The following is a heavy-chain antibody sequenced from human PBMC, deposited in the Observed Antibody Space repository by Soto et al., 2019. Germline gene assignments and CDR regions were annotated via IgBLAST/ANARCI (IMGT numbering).Heavy chain of an antibody. CDR2: IYYSGST. D-gene: IGHD4-17*01. V-gene: IGHV4-39*01. CDR1: GGSISSSSYY. J-gene: IGHJ6*03. CDR3: ARTTVTTLYYYYYYMDV. Sequence: SETLSLTCTVSGGSISSSSYYWGWIRQPPGKGLEWIGSIYYSGSTYYNPSLKSRVTISVDTSKNQFSLKLSSVTAADTAVYYCARTTVTTLYYYYYYMDVWGKGTTVTVSS.